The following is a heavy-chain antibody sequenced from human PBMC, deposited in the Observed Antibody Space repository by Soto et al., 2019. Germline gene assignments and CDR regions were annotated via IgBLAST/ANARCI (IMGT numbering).Heavy chain of an antibody. CDR2: INAANGNT. V-gene: IGHV1-3*01. Sequence: ASVEVSCKASGYTFTSYVLHWVRQAPGQRLEWMGWINAANGNTKYSQKFQGRVTITRDTSASTAYIELNSLKTEDTAVYYCTTDRQWLRFSAAIGRWFAPWGHGTLVTVSS. CDR1: GYTFTSYV. J-gene: IGHJ5*02. D-gene: IGHD5-12*01. CDR3: TTDRQWLRFSAAIGRWFAP.